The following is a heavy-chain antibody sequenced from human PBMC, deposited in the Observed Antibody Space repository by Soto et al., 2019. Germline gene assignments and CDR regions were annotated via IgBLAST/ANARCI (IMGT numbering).Heavy chain of an antibody. CDR1: GGSFSGYY. CDR3: ARGLGFANRALDY. Sequence: PSETLSLTCAVYGGSFSGYYWSWIRQPPGKGLEWIGEINHSGSTNYNPSLKSRVTISVDTSKSQISLNLKSVTAADTAVYYCARGLGFANRALDYWGQGTLVTVSS. CDR2: INHSGST. V-gene: IGHV4-34*01. J-gene: IGHJ4*02. D-gene: IGHD3-10*01.